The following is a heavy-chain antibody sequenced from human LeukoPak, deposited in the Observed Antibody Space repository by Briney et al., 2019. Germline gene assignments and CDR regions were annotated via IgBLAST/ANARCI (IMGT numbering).Heavy chain of an antibody. CDR3: ARKFGHNRWYFDY. D-gene: IGHD5-24*01. J-gene: IGHJ4*02. CDR1: GFTFRTYS. CDR2: VSADGRTQ. V-gene: IGHV3-30*03. Sequence: GRSLRLSRAASGFTFRTYSIHWVRQAPGKGLEWVTVVSADGRTQLYSDSVKGRFTISRDNSLNTLHLQMNSLRTEDTAVYYCARKFGHNRWYFDYWGQGALVTVSS.